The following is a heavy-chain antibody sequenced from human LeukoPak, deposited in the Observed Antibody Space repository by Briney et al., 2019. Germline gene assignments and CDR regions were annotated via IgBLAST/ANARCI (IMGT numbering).Heavy chain of an antibody. J-gene: IGHJ4*02. Sequence: SETLSLTCAVYGGSFSGYYWSWIRQPPGKGLEWIGEINHSGSTNYNPSLKSRVTISVDTSKNQFSLKLSSVTAADTAVYYCARIEVYGDYFDYWGQGTLVTVSS. CDR1: GGSFSGYY. CDR3: ARIEVYGDYFDY. D-gene: IGHD4-17*01. V-gene: IGHV4-34*01. CDR2: INHSGST.